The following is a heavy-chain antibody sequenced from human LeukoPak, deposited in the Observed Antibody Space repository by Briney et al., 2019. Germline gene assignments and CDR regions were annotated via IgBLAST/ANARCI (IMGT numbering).Heavy chain of an antibody. CDR2: IIPIFGTA. CDR3: ASGSGRDEAFDI. CDR1: GGTFSSYA. D-gene: IGHD1-26*01. J-gene: IGHJ3*02. V-gene: IGHV1-69*05. Sequence: SVKVSCKASGGTFSSYAISWVRQAPGQGLEWMGRIIPIFGTANYAQKFQGRVTITTDESTSTAYMELSSLRSEDTAVYYCASGSGRDEAFDIWGQGTMVTVSS.